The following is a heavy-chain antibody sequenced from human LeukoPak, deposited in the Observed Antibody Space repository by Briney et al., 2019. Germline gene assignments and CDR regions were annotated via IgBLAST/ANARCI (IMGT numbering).Heavy chain of an antibody. CDR2: ISWNSGSI. CDR3: ATSSFHAFDN. V-gene: IGHV3-9*01. D-gene: IGHD2-8*01. Sequence: PGRSLRLSCAASGFTFDDYAMHWVRQAPGKGLEWVSGISWNSGSIGYADSVKGRFTISRDNAKNSLYLQMSSLRAEDTAVYYCATSSFHAFDNFGQGTLVTVSS. J-gene: IGHJ4*02. CDR1: GFTFDDYA.